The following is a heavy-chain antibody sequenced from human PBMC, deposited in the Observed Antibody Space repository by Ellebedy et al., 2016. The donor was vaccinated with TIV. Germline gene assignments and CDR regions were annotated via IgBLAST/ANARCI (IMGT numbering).Heavy chain of an antibody. CDR1: GYSFSDYW. CDR3: ARQRYCSSTSCYHDHYGMDV. D-gene: IGHD2-2*01. Sequence: GGSLRLSXQASGYSFSDYWIVWVRQMPGKGLEWMGVIYPGDSDTRYSPSFQGQVTISADKSISTAYLHWNSLKASDTAMYYCARQRYCSSTSCYHDHYGMDVWGQGTTVTVSS. CDR2: IYPGDSDT. V-gene: IGHV5-51*01. J-gene: IGHJ6*02.